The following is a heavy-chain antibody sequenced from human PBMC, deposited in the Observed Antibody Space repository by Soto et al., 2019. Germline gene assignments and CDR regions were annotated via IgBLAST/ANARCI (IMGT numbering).Heavy chain of an antibody. Sequence: SETLSLTCTVSGGSISSYYWSWIRQPAGKGLEWIGRIYTSGSTNYNPSLKSRVTMSVDTSKSQFSLKLSSVTAADTAVYYCARELNIWSGYYRVMDYWGQGTLVTVSS. V-gene: IGHV4-4*07. J-gene: IGHJ4*02. CDR3: ARELNIWSGYYRVMDY. CDR1: GGSISSYY. CDR2: IYTSGST. D-gene: IGHD3-3*01.